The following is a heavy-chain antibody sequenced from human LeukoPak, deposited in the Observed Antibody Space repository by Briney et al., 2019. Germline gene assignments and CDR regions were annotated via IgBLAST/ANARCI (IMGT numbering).Heavy chain of an antibody. J-gene: IGHJ2*01. CDR3: ARGRIQLWLRFGWYFDL. Sequence: SETLSLTCAVYGGSFSGYYWSWIRQPPGKGLEWIGEINHSGSTNYNPSLKSRVTISVDTSKNQFSLKLSSVTAADTAVYYCARGRIQLWLRFGWYFDLWGRGTLVTVSS. CDR1: GGSFSGYY. V-gene: IGHV4-34*01. CDR2: INHSGST. D-gene: IGHD5-18*01.